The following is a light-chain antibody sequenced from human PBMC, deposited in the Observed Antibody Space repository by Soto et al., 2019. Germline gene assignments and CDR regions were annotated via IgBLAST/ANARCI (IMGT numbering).Light chain of an antibody. J-gene: IGKJ5*01. CDR1: QSVSSN. CDR3: QQRSNWPTWT. V-gene: IGKV3-15*01. CDR2: GAS. Sequence: EIVMTQSPATLSVSPGERATLSCRVSQSVSSNLAWYQQKPGQAPRLLIYGASTRATDIPARFSGSGSGTEFTLTISSLEPEDFAVYYCQQRSNWPTWTFGQGTRLEIK.